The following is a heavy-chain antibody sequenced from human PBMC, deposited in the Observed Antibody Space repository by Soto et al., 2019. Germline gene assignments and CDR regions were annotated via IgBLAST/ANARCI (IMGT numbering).Heavy chain of an antibody. CDR1: GFTFSSYG. CDR3: AKVGDGYSNPNYFDY. V-gene: IGHV3-30*18. J-gene: IGHJ4*02. Sequence: VQLVESGGGVVQPGRSLRLSCAASGFTFSSYGMHWVRQAPGKGLEWVAVISYDGSNKYYADSVKGRFTISRDNSKTTLYLQMNSLRAEDTAVYYCAKVGDGYSNPNYFDYWGQGTLVTVS. D-gene: IGHD4-4*01. CDR2: ISYDGSNK.